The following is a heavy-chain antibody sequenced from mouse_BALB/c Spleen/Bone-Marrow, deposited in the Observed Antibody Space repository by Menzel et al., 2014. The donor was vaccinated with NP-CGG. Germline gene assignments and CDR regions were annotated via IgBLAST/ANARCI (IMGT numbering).Heavy chain of an antibody. CDR1: GFDFSSYW. CDR2: INPNSRTI. V-gene: IGHV4-1*02. CDR3: ARCGYYGFLEY. D-gene: IGHD1-1*01. Sequence: EVQLQQSGGGLVQPGGSLKLSCAASGFDFSSYWMSWVRRAPGKGLEWIGEINPNSRTINYTPSLKDKFIISRDNAKNTLDLQMSKVRSEDTALYYCARCGYYGFLEYWGQGTTLTVSS. J-gene: IGHJ2*01.